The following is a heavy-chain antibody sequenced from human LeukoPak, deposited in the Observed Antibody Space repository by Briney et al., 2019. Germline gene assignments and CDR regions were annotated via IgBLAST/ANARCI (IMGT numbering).Heavy chain of an antibody. J-gene: IGHJ3*02. D-gene: IGHD3-22*01. Sequence: PGGSLRLSCAASGFTFSSYAMHWVRQAPGKGLEWVAVISYDGSNKYYADSVKGRFTISRDNSKNTLYLQMNSLRAEDTAVYYCASPRGFYDSSGYSDDAFDIWGQGTMVTVSS. V-gene: IGHV3-30*04. CDR2: ISYDGSNK. CDR3: ASPRGFYDSSGYSDDAFDI. CDR1: GFTFSSYA.